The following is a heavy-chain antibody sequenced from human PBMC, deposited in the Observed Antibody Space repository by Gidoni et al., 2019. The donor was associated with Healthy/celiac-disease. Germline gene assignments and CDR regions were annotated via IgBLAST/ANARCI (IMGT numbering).Heavy chain of an antibody. CDR3: ASGVVKVRKGQWLVPPPFYY. V-gene: IGHV3-30-3*01. CDR2: ISYDGSNK. D-gene: IGHD6-19*01. Sequence: QVQLVASGGGVVHPGRSLRISCAASGCTFRSYALHWVRQAPGKGLEWVAVISYDGSNKYYADSVKGRFTNSRDNSKNTLYMQMNSLRAEDTAVDYCASGVVKVRKGQWLVPPPFYYWGQGTLVTVSS. CDR1: GCTFRSYA. J-gene: IGHJ4*02.